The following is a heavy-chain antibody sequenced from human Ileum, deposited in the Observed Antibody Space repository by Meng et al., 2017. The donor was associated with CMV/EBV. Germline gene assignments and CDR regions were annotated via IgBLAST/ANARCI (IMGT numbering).Heavy chain of an antibody. D-gene: IGHD4-11*01. CDR3: AKSGLQSLPAYYYPMDV. V-gene: IGHV3-33*06. CDR1: GFTFSSYG. J-gene: IGHJ6*02. Sequence: GGSLRLSCAASGFTFSSYGRHWVRQAPGKGLEWVAVIGYDGSNKFYADSLKGRFTISRDNSKNTLYLQMNSLRAEDTAIYYCAKSGLQSLPAYYYPMDVWGHGTTVTVSS. CDR2: IGYDGSNK.